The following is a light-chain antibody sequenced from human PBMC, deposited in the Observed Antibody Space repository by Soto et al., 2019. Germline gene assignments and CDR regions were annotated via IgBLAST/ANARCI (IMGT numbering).Light chain of an antibody. V-gene: IGLV2-11*01. CDR2: DVN. Sequence: QSALTQPRSMSGSPGQSVTISCTGSSSDVGAYNFASWYQQHPGAAPKLLIHDVNKRPPGVPDRFSASKSGNTASLTISGLQAEDEADYYCCSYAGEYKYVFGSGTKVTVL. CDR3: CSYAGEYKYV. J-gene: IGLJ1*01. CDR1: SSDVGAYNF.